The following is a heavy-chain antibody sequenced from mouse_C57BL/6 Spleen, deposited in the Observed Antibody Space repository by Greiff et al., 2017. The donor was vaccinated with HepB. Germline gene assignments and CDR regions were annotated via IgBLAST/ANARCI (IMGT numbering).Heavy chain of an antibody. D-gene: IGHD2-1*01. CDR1: GFTFSDYG. CDR3: ARGCGNHWYFDV. Sequence: VQLKESGGGLVKPGGSLKLSCAASGFTFSDYGMHWVRQAPEKGLEWVAYISSGSSTIYYADTVKGRFTISRDNAKNTMFLQMTSLRSEDTAMYYCARGCGNHWYFDVWGTGTTLTVSS. V-gene: IGHV5-17*01. J-gene: IGHJ1*03. CDR2: ISSGSSTI.